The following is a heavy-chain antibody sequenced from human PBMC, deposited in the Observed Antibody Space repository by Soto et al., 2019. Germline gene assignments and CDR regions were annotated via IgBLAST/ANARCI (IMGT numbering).Heavy chain of an antibody. J-gene: IGHJ6*02. CDR2: IYSGGST. V-gene: IGHV3-53*01. D-gene: IGHD6-6*01. Sequence: PGGSLRLSCAASGFSVSSSDMSWVRQVPGEGLEWVSVIYSGGSTHDADYVKGRFSVSRDTSKNTVDLQMNSLRVADTAVYYCGTSSRKDYHFAMDVWGQGTAVTVSS. CDR3: GTSSRKDYHFAMDV. CDR1: GFSVSSSD.